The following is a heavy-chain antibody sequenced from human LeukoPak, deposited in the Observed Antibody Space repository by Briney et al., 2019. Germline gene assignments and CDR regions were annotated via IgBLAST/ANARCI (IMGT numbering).Heavy chain of an antibody. D-gene: IGHD2-15*01. CDR1: GGSISSHY. J-gene: IGHJ6*03. CDR2: ISNSGST. V-gene: IGHV4-59*11. CDR3: GRDALVGYFSYYFMDV. Sequence: SETLSLTCTVSGGSISSHYWTWIRQSPVKGLEWIGDISNSGSTSYNPSLKSRVTISIDTSKNQFSLKLSSVTAADTAVYYCGRDALVGYFSYYFMDVWGKGTTVTVSS.